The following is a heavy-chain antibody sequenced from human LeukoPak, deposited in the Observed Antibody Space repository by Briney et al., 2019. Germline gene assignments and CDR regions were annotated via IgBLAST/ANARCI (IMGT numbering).Heavy chain of an antibody. CDR1: VFTFDDYA. D-gene: IGHD3-22*01. V-gene: IGHV3-9*01. CDR3: AKDYYDSSGYYFDY. CDR2: ISWNSGSI. Sequence: GRSLRLSCAASVFTFDDYAMHWVRQAPGKGLKWVSGISWNSGSIGYADSVKGRFTISRDNAKNSLYLQMNSLRAEDTALYYCAKDYYDSSGYYFDYWGQGTLVTVSS. J-gene: IGHJ4*02.